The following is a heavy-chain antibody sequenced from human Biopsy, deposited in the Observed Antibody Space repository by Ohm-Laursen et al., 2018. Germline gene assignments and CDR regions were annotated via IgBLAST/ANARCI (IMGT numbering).Heavy chain of an antibody. Sequence: SLRLSCTASGFTFRTYGMHWVRLAPGKGLGWVAVISYDQITKHYADSVRGRFTISRDNSKNTLYLQVNSLRAEDTAVDYCAKDLSVYYYYGIDVWGQGTTVTVSS. J-gene: IGHJ6*02. D-gene: IGHD5/OR15-5a*01. CDR3: AKDLSVYYYYGIDV. V-gene: IGHV3-30*18. CDR2: ISYDQITK. CDR1: GFTFRTYG.